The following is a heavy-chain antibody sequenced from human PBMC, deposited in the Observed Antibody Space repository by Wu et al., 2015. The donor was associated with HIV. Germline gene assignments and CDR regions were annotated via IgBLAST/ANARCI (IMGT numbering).Heavy chain of an antibody. CDR3: ARDIANYYGSGATGYYYGMDV. D-gene: IGHD3-10*01. J-gene: IGHJ6*02. Sequence: QVQLVQSGAEVKKPGSSVKVSCKASGGTFSSYAISWVRQAPGQGLEWMGRIIPIFGTANYAQKFQGRVTITADESTSTAYMELSSLRSEDTAVYYCARDIANYYGSGATGYYYGMDVWGQGTTGHRLL. V-gene: IGHV1-69*13. CDR2: IIPIFGTA. CDR1: GGTFSSYA.